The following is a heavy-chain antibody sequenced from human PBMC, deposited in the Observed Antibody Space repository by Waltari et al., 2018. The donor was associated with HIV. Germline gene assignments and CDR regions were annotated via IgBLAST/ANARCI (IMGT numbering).Heavy chain of an antibody. CDR3: ARSLAKIFGVVIMSNDAFDI. CDR1: GYSISSGYY. V-gene: IGHV4-38-2*02. Sequence: QVQLQESGPGLVKPSETLSLTCTVSGYSISSGYYWGWIRHPPGKGLEWIGSIYHSGSTYYNPSLKSRVTISVDTSKNQFSLKLSSVTAADTAVYYCARSLAKIFGVVIMSNDAFDIWGQGTMVTVSS. J-gene: IGHJ3*02. D-gene: IGHD3-3*01. CDR2: IYHSGST.